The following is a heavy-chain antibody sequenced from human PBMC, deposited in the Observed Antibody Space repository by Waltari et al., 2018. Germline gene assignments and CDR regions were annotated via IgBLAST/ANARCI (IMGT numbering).Heavy chain of an antibody. CDR3: TREEGGATDY. V-gene: IGHV4-38-2*02. CDR1: GYSISSGYY. Sequence: LQESGPGLVKPSETLSPTCAVSGYSISSGYYWGWIRQPPGKGLEWIGTVYHSGRTFYNPSLKSRVTLSVDTSKNQFSLKLSSVTAADTAVYYCTREEGGATDYWGQGTLVTVSS. J-gene: IGHJ4*02. D-gene: IGHD1-26*01. CDR2: VYHSGRT.